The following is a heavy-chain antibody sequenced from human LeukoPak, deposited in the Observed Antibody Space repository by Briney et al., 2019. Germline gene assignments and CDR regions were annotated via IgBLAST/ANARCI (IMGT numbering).Heavy chain of an antibody. J-gene: IGHJ4*02. Sequence: GGSLRLSCAASGFIFSSYTMNWVRQAPGKGLEWVSSISSSSSYIYYADSVKGRFTISRDDAKNSLHLQMNSLRVEDTAVYYCARSADMGLQLTWLKYWGQGILVTVSS. CDR1: GFIFSSYT. D-gene: IGHD5-24*01. CDR3: ARSADMGLQLTWLKY. CDR2: ISSSSSYI. V-gene: IGHV3-21*01.